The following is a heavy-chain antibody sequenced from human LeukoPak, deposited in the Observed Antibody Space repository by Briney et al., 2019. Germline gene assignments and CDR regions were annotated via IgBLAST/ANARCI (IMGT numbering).Heavy chain of an antibody. J-gene: IGHJ4*02. Sequence: GESLKISCEGSGYSFSNYWIGWVRQMPGKGLEWMGIIYPGDYETRYSPSFQGLVTISVDKSISTACLQWSSLKASDTAMYYCAIPPGYCGNDCSFDYWGQGTLVTVSS. V-gene: IGHV5-51*01. CDR1: GYSFSNYW. CDR3: AIPPGYCGNDCSFDY. D-gene: IGHD2-21*02. CDR2: IYPGDYET.